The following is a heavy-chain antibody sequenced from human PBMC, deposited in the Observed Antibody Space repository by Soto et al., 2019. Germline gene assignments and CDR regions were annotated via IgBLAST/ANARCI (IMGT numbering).Heavy chain of an antibody. D-gene: IGHD2-2*01. CDR3: ARGIVVVPAADLFDY. V-gene: IGHV1-3*01. J-gene: IGHJ4*02. CDR2: INAGNGNT. CDR1: GYTFTSYA. Sequence: QVPLVQSGAEVKKPGASVKVSCKASGYTFTSYAMHWVRQAPGQRLEWMGWINAGNGNTKYSQKFQGRVTITRDTSASTAYMELSSLRSEDTAVYYCARGIVVVPAADLFDYWGQGTLVTVSS.